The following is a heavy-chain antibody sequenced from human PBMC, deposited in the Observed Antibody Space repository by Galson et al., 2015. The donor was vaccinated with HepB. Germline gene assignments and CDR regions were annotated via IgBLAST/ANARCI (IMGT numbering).Heavy chain of an antibody. Sequence: LSLTCAVSGVSTSSRDYYWSWIRQYPGKGLEWIGFINFSGSTHYNPSLKSRVTISSHPSKNQFSLKLGSVTAADSAVYYCARESGDQNYYYMDVWGKGTTVTVSS. CDR3: ARESGDQNYYYMDV. J-gene: IGHJ6*03. V-gene: IGHV4-31*11. CDR1: GVSTSSRDYY. CDR2: INFSGST. D-gene: IGHD2-21*02.